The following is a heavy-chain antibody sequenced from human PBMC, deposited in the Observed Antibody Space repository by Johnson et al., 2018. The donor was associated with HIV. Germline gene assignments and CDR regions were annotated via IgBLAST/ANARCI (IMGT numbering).Heavy chain of an antibody. CDR1: GFIFRSYD. V-gene: IGHV3-13*01. CDR3: ARESRDGPNLRAFDI. Sequence: VQLVESGGGLVQPGGSLRLSCAASGFIFRSYDMHWVRQTAGKGLEWVSAIGKVSVTYYSDSVKGRFSMSRENVKNSLYLQMNNLRAGDTAVYFCARESRDGPNLRAFDIWGQGTTVIVSS. J-gene: IGHJ3*02. CDR2: IGKVSVT. D-gene: IGHD5-24*01.